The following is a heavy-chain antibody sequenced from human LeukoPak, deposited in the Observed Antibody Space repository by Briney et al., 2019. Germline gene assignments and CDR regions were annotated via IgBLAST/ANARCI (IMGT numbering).Heavy chain of an antibody. D-gene: IGHD5-18*01. CDR1: GFSLTTYA. J-gene: IGHJ4*02. CDR2: ISDRGDST. Sequence: GGSLRLSCAASGFSLTTYAMGWVRQAPGKGLEWVSVISDRGDSTYYADSVKGRFAISRDSSKNTLYLQMNSLRAEDTAVYYCARDRVEGYSYGYDYDYWGQGTLVTVSS. V-gene: IGHV3-23*01. CDR3: ARDRVEGYSYGYDYDY.